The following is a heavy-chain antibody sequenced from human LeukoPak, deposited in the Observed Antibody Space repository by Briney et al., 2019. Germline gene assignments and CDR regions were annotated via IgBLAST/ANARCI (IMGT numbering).Heavy chain of an antibody. D-gene: IGHD6-13*01. CDR2: ISGSGGST. J-gene: IGHJ4*02. Sequence: GGSLRLSCAASVFTFSSYSMSWVRQAPGKGLEWVSVISGSGGSTHYADSVKGRFTISRDNSKNTLYLQMNSLRAEDTAVYYCAKGIPGYSSPFDYWGQGTLVTVSS. CDR3: AKGIPGYSSPFDY. CDR1: VFTFSSYS. V-gene: IGHV3-23*01.